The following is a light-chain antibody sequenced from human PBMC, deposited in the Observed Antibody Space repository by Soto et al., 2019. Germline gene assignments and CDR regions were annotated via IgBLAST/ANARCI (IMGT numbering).Light chain of an antibody. V-gene: IGKV1-39*01. J-gene: IGKJ1*01. CDR1: QSISSY. Sequence: IPVSLSPSSLSASVGDRVTITCRASQSISSYLNWYQQQPGTAPNLLLNAASSLQSGVPSRFSGSGSGTDFTLTISSLQPEDFATYYCQQRYSTPRTFGQGTMVDI. CDR3: QQRYSTPRT. CDR2: AAS.